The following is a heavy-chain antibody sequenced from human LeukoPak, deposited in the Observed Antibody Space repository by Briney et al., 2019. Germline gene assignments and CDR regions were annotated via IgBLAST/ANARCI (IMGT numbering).Heavy chain of an antibody. Sequence: PSETLSLTCSVSGDSIRSFYWSWIHQPPGKGLEWIAYIHYSGIANYNPSLKNRLSISLDTSKNQFSLKLSSVTAADTAVYYCARIPAWYCSGGSCSLDYWGQGTLVTVSS. J-gene: IGHJ4*02. D-gene: IGHD2-15*01. CDR3: ARIPAWYCSGGSCSLDY. V-gene: IGHV4-59*08. CDR2: IHYSGIA. CDR1: GDSIRSFY.